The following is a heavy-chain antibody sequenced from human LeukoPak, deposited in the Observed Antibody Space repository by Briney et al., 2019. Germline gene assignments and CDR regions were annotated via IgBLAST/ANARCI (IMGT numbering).Heavy chain of an antibody. CDR2: IKQDGSEK. J-gene: IGHJ6*02. V-gene: IGHV3-7*01. CDR3: ARALYYYYGMDV. Sequence: PGGSLRLSCAASGFTFSTYWMSWVRQAPGKGLEWVANIKQDGSEKHYVDSVTGRFTISRDNAKNSLYLQMNSLRDEDTAVYYCARALYYYYGMDVWGQGTTVTVSS. CDR1: GFTFSTYW.